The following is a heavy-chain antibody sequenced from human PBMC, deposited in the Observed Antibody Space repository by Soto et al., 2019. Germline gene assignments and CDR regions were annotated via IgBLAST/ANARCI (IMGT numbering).Heavy chain of an antibody. V-gene: IGHV1-69*06. CDR1: GGTFGNSA. CDR2: FIPSFATG. D-gene: IGHD3-10*01. CDR3: AGSYYGSRSYLFYGMDV. J-gene: IGHJ6*02. Sequence: QVQLVQSGAEVKKPGSSVKVSCKASGGTFGNSAISWVRQAPGQGLEWMGGFIPSFATGNSAPEFQGRVTTPSDKSTTTAYMELSSVGSEDTAVYYCAGSYYGSRSYLFYGMDVWGQGTTFTVSS.